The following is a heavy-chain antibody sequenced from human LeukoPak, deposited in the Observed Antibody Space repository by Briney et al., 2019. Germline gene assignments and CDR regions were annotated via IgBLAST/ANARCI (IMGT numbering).Heavy chain of an antibody. D-gene: IGHD3-10*01. Sequence: SETLSLTCTVSGGSISSSSYYWGWIRQPAGKGLEWIGRIYTSGSTNYNPSLKSRVTISVDTSKNQFSLKLSSVTAADTAVYYCARSTYYYGSGSYYAYWYFDLWGRGTLVTVSS. CDR2: IYTSGST. J-gene: IGHJ2*01. CDR3: ARSTYYYGSGSYYAYWYFDL. CDR1: GGSISSSSYY. V-gene: IGHV4-61*02.